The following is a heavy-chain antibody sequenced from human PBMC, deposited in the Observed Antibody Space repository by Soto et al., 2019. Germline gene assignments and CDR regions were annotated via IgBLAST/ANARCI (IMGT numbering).Heavy chain of an antibody. J-gene: IGHJ5*02. CDR2: MNPNSGNT. Sequence: GASVKVSCKASGYTFTSYDINWVRQATGQGLEWMGWMNPNSGNTGYAQKFQGRVTMTRNTSISTAYMELSSLRSEDTAVYYCARGSRRNCSGGSCYVFSYRFDPWGQGTLVTGSS. V-gene: IGHV1-8*01. CDR1: GYTFTSYD. CDR3: ARGSRRNCSGGSCYVFSYRFDP. D-gene: IGHD2-15*01.